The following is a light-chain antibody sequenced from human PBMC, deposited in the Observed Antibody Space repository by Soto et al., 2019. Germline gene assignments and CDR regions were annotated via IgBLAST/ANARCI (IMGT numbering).Light chain of an antibody. CDR2: LNSDGSH. CDR3: QSWDTGIHRV. CDR1: SGHSTYA. Sequence: QPVLAQSPSASASLGASVKLTCTLSSGHSTYAIAWHQQQPEKGPRYLMKLNSDGSHTKGDGIPERFSGSSSGAERYLSISSLQSEDEADYYCQSWDTGIHRVFSGGTKLTVL. V-gene: IGLV4-69*01. J-gene: IGLJ2*01.